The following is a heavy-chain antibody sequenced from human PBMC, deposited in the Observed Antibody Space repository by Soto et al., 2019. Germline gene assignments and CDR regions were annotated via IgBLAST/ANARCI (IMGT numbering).Heavy chain of an antibody. J-gene: IGHJ4*02. CDR2: INPSARSA. CDR1: GYSFTSYY. CDR3: ARWGTLRHDY. Sequence: ASVNVSCKASGYSFTSYYMHWVRQAPGQGPEWMGIINPSARSANYAQKFQGRVTMTWDTSTSTAYMQLSSLRSDDTAVYYCARWGTLRHDYWGQGTLVTVSS. V-gene: IGHV1-46*01. D-gene: IGHD1-7*01.